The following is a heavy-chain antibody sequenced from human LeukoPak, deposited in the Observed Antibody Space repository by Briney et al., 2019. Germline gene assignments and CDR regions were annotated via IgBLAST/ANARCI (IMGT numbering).Heavy chain of an antibody. CDR3: ARSKTLRYFDWLSFDY. J-gene: IGHJ4*02. CDR1: GGSFSGYY. V-gene: IGHV4-34*01. Sequence: PSETLSLTCAVYGGSFSGYYWSWIRQPPGKGLEWIGEINHSGSTNYNPSLKSRVTISVDTSKNQFSLKLSSVTAADTAVYYCARSKTLRYFDWLSFDYWGQGTLVTVSS. CDR2: INHSGST. D-gene: IGHD3-9*01.